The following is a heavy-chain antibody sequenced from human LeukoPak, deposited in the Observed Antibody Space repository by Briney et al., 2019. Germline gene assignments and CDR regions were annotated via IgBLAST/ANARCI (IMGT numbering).Heavy chain of an antibody. Sequence: PGGSLRLSCAASGFTFSIYAMSWVRQAPGKGLEWVSGISGSGGSTYYADSVKGRFTISRDNSKNTLYLQMNSLRAEDTAIFYRATNYYGSGSPADAFDIWGQGTVVTVSS. CDR1: GFTFSIYA. V-gene: IGHV3-23*01. D-gene: IGHD3-10*01. CDR3: ATNYYGSGSPADAFDI. J-gene: IGHJ3*02. CDR2: ISGSGGST.